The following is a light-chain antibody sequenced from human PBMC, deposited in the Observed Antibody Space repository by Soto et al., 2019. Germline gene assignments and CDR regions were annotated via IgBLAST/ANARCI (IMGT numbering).Light chain of an antibody. CDR3: QQYNSWPLT. CDR1: QSVTTQ. J-gene: IGKJ4*01. V-gene: IGKV3D-15*01. CDR2: GAS. Sequence: IVLTQSPGTLSLSPGERATLSCRASQSVTTQLAWYQQKPGQAPRLIIHGASSRATGVPDRITGSGSGTDFTLSISRLQSEDFAVYYCQQYNSWPLTFGGGTKVEIK.